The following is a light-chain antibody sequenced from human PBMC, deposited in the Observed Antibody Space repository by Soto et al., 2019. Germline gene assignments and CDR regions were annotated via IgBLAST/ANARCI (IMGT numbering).Light chain of an antibody. CDR2: AAS. Sequence: DIQMTQSPSSLSASVGDRVTITCRASQSISSYLNWYQQKPGKAPKLLIYAASSLQSGAPSRFSGSGSGTDFTLTISSLEPEDFAVYYCQQRSNWPLITFGQGTRLEI. CDR3: QQRSNWPLIT. CDR1: QSISSY. J-gene: IGKJ5*01. V-gene: IGKV1-39*01.